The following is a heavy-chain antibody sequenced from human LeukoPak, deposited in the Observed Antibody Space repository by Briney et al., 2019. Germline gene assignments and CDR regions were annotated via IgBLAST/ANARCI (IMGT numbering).Heavy chain of an antibody. V-gene: IGHV3-7*01. J-gene: IGHJ4*02. D-gene: IGHD5-18*01. Sequence: PAGSLRLSCAASAFTFSSNCMSWVRQAPGKGLEWVANTNQDGREKYYVDSVKGRFTMSRDTAKNSLYLQMNSLRAEDTAVYYCARHRGYSYGYRDYWGQGTLVTVSS. CDR2: TNQDGREK. CDR3: ARHRGYSYGYRDY. CDR1: AFTFSSNC.